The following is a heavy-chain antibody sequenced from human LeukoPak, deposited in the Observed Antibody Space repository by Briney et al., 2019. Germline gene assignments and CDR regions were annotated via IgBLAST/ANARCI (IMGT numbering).Heavy chain of an antibody. CDR1: GFTFSSYS. CDR2: ISSSSSTI. V-gene: IGHV3-48*01. CDR3: ARGAVAPGY. J-gene: IGHJ4*02. D-gene: IGHD6-19*01. Sequence: PGGSLRLSCAASGFTFSSYSMNWVRRAPGKGLEWVSYISSSSSTIYYADSVKGRFTISRDNAKNSLYLQMNSLRAEDTAVYYCARGAVAPGYWGQGTLVTVSS.